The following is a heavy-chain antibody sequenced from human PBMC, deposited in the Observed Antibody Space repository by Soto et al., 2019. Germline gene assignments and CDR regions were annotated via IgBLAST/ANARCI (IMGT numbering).Heavy chain of an antibody. CDR2: IIPIIGII. J-gene: IGHJ5*02. CDR1: GGTFSTYT. D-gene: IGHD4-4*01. CDR3: AGDPDSHYNDSHASSYP. V-gene: IGHV1-69*08. Sequence: QVQLVQSGAEVKKPGSSVKVSCKASGGTFSTYTITWVRQAPGQGLEWMGRIIPIIGIINYAQKFQGRVTISADKFTGTRYIELTGLRSEGTAVYYCAGDPDSHYNDSHASSYPWGQGTLVTVSS.